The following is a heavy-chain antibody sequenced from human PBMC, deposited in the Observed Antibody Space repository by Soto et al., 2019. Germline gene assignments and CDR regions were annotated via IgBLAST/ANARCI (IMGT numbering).Heavy chain of an antibody. CDR3: AKGVAAAYYYYGMDV. D-gene: IGHD6-13*01. CDR1: GFTFSSYS. J-gene: IGHJ6*02. V-gene: IGHV3-21*04. Sequence: EVQLVESGGGLVKPGGSLRLSCAASGFTFSSYSMNWVRQAPGKGLEWVSSISSSSSYIYYADSVKGRFTISRDNAKNSLYLQMNSLRAEDTAVYYCAKGVAAAYYYYGMDVWGQGTTVTVSS. CDR2: ISSSSSYI.